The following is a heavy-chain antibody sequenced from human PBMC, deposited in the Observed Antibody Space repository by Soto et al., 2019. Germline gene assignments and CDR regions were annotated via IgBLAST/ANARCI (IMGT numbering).Heavy chain of an antibody. CDR3: ARGAAAGPSLFYYYYGMDV. Sequence: ASVKVSCKASGYTFTSYYMHWVRQAPGQGLEWMGIINPSGGSTSYAQKFQGRVTMTRDTSTSTVYMEPSSLRSEDTAVYYCARGAAAGPSLFYYYYGMDVWGQGTTVTVSS. CDR1: GYTFTSYY. J-gene: IGHJ6*02. D-gene: IGHD6-13*01. CDR2: INPSGGST. V-gene: IGHV1-46*01.